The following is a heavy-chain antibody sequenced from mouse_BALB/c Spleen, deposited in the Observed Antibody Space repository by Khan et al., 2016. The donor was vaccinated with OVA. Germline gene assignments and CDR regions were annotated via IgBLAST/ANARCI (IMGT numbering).Heavy chain of an antibody. CDR3: ASELGRYYAMDY. D-gene: IGHD4-1*01. CDR1: GYSITSDYA. CDR2: ISYSDTT. Sequence: EVQLQESGPGLVKPSQSLSLTCTVTGYSITSDYAWNWIRQFPGNKLEWMGYISYSDTTTYNPSLKSRISITRDTSKNQFFLHLNSVTTADTATYYCASELGRYYAMDYWGQGTSVTVSS. V-gene: IGHV3-2*02. J-gene: IGHJ4*01.